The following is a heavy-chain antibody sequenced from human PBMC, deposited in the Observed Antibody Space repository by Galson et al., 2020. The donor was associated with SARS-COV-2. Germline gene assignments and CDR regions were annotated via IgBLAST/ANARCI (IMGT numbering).Heavy chain of an antibody. Sequence: ETSETLSLTCTVSGGSISSYYWSWIRQPPGKGLEWIGYIYYSGSTNYNPSLKSRVTISVDTSKNQFSLKLSSVTAADTAVYYCARAPTIAVAGFYYYYGMDVWGLGTTVTVSS. J-gene: IGHJ6*02. V-gene: IGHV4-59*01. D-gene: IGHD6-19*01. CDR2: IYYSGST. CDR1: GGSISSYY. CDR3: ARAPTIAVAGFYYYYGMDV.